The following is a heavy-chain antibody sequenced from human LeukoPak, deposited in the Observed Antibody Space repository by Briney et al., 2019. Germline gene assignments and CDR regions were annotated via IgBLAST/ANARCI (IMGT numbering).Heavy chain of an antibody. J-gene: IGHJ2*01. CDR3: AKCPSGELNWYFDL. V-gene: IGHV3-9*03. CDR1: GFTFDDYA. D-gene: IGHD2-15*01. CDR2: ISWNSGSI. Sequence: PGRSLRLSCAASGFTFDDYAMHWVRQAPGKGLEWVSGISWNSGSIGYADSVKGRFTISRDNAKNSLYLQMNSLRAEDMALYYCAKCPSGELNWYFDLWGRGTLVTVSS.